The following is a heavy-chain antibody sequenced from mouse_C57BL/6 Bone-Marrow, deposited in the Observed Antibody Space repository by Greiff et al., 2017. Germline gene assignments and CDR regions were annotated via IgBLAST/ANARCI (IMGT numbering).Heavy chain of an antibody. CDR3: ARYKGGYYAMDY. CDR1: GFTFTDYY. V-gene: IGHV7-3*01. J-gene: IGHJ4*01. Sequence: EVKLVESGGGLVQPGGSLSLSCAASGFTFTDYYMSWVRQPPGKALEWLGFIRNKANGYTTESSASVKGRFTISRDNSQSILYLQMNALRAEDSATYYCARYKGGYYAMDYWGQGTSVTVSS. CDR2: IRNKANGYTT.